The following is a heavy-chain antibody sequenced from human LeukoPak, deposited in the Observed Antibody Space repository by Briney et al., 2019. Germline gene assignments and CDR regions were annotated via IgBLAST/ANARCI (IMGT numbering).Heavy chain of an antibody. J-gene: IGHJ5*02. CDR3: ARGASSTRFDP. D-gene: IGHD2-2*01. Sequence: GASVKVSCTASGGTFSSYAISWVRQAPGQGLEWMGGIIPIFSTANYAEKFQGRVTITTDESTSTAYMELSSLRSEDTAVYYWARGASSTRFDPWGQGTLVTVSS. CDR1: GGTFSSYA. CDR2: IIPIFSTA. V-gene: IGHV1-69*05.